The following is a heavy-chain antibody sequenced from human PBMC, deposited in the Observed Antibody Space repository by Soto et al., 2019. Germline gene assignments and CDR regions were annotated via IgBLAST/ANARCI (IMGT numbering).Heavy chain of an antibody. J-gene: IGHJ4*02. CDR2: INHSGST. D-gene: IGHD4-17*01. CDR3: ARGAFPTVSTYLYY. Sequence: SETLSLTCAVYGGSFSDYYWNWIRQPPGKGLERVGEINHSGSTSYNPSLKSRVTISVDTSKNQFSLKLSSVTAADTAVYFCARGAFPTVSTYLYYWGQGTLVTVSS. CDR1: GGSFSDYY. V-gene: IGHV4-34*01.